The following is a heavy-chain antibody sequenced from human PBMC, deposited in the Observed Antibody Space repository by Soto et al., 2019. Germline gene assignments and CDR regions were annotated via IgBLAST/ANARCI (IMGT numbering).Heavy chain of an antibody. Sequence: QVQLVESGGGLVEPGGYLRLSCSASGFIFTDYSMTWIRQAPGKGLEWVSYISNGDETTQYADSVKGRFSVSRDNAKKVLFLQMNSLRVDDTDVYYCSRDPNRRDGYNFDSWGRGALVTVSS. J-gene: IGHJ4*02. CDR3: SRDPNRRDGYNFDS. V-gene: IGHV3-11*01. CDR1: GFIFTDYS. CDR2: ISNGDETT. D-gene: IGHD5-12*01.